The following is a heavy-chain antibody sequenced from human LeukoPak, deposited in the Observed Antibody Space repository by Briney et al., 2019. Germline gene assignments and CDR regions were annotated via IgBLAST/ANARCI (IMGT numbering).Heavy chain of an antibody. V-gene: IGHV4-59*08. CDR1: GGSISSYY. D-gene: IGHD3-3*01. CDR2: VYYSGST. Sequence: SETLSLTCTVSGGSISSYYWSWIRQPPGKGLEWIGYVYYSGSTNYNPSLKSRVTISVDTSKNQFSLKLSSVTAADTAVYYCARALRFLEWLVHDAFDIWGQGTMVTVSS. J-gene: IGHJ3*02. CDR3: ARALRFLEWLVHDAFDI.